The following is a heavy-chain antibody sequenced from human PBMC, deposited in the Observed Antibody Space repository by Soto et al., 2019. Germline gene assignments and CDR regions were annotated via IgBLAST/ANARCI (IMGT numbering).Heavy chain of an antibody. V-gene: IGHV3-30-3*01. CDR1: GFPFSSYA. CDR2: ISYDGSNE. CDR3: ARVASVSFDY. Sequence: GGSLRLSCAASGFPFSSYAMHWVRQAPGKGLEWVAVISYDGSNEYYTDSVKGRFTISRDNSKNTLYLQMNSLRVDDTAVYYCARVASVSFDYWGQGTLVTVSS. D-gene: IGHD3-3*01. J-gene: IGHJ4*02.